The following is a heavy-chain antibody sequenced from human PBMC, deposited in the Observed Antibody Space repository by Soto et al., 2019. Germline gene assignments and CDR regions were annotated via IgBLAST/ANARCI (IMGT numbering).Heavy chain of an antibody. CDR1: GFICSSYD. J-gene: IGHJ3*02. Sequence: GSLSLSCAASGFICSSYDMSWVRQAPGKGLEWVSTILVDGRTFCVDSVKGRFTISRDSSQNTVYLQMNSLTAGDTALYYCAKATATGGGAFDICGQGTMVTVSS. V-gene: IGHV3-23*01. CDR2: ILVDGRT. CDR3: AKATATGGGAFDI. D-gene: IGHD2-8*02.